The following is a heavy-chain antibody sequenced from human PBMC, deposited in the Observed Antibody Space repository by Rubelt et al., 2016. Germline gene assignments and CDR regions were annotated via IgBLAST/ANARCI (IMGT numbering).Heavy chain of an antibody. V-gene: IGHV3-66*01. CDR1: GFTVSTNY. CDR2: IDDGGSP. J-gene: IGHJ5*02. D-gene: IGHD6-13*01. Sequence: VQLVESGGGVVQPGGPLRLSCVVSGFTVSTNYMNWVRQAPGKGLEWVSVIDDGGSPTYADSVEGRFTISSDNSKNTWYLHMSSLGVEDTAVYCCARGAGRFDPWGQGTLVTVSS. CDR3: ARGAGRFDP.